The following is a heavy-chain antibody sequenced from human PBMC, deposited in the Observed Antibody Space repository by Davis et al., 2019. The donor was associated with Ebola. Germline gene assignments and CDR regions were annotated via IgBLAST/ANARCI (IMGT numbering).Heavy chain of an antibody. Sequence: PGGSLRLSCAASGFTFSSYSMNWVRQALGKGLEWVSSISSSSSYIYYADSVKGRFTISRDNAKNSLYLQMNSLRAEDTAVYYCARSLALYCSSTSCYEAHWGQGTLVTVSS. CDR1: GFTFSSYS. CDR3: ARSLALYCSSTSCYEAH. D-gene: IGHD2-2*01. CDR2: ISSSSSYI. J-gene: IGHJ4*02. V-gene: IGHV3-21*01.